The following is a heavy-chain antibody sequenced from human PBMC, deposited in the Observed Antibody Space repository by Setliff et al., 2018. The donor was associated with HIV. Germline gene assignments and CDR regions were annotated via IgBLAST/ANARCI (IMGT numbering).Heavy chain of an antibody. CDR3: VRGGTGWLRGLFDY. Sequence: PSETLSLPCDVSGGSISDFYWSWIRQSPRWGLEWIGYVHTSGSSNYNLSLKSRATISVDTSTNQFSLKLTSLTAADTAVYYCVRGGTGWLRGLFDYWGRGILVTVSS. J-gene: IGHJ4*02. CDR1: GGSISDFY. V-gene: IGHV4-4*08. CDR2: VHTSGSS. D-gene: IGHD5-12*01.